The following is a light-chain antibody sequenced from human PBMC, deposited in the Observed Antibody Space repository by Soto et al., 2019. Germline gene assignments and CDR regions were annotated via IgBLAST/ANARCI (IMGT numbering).Light chain of an antibody. CDR3: GTWDSRLSVVV. CDR1: ISNIGNNY. V-gene: IGLV1-51*01. Sequence: QSVLTQPHSVSAAPGQKVTISCSGSISNIGNNYVSWYQQLPGTAPKLLIYDNNKRPSRIPDRFSGAKSGTSATLGITGLQTGDDADYYCGTWDSRLSVVVFGTGTKLTVL. CDR2: DNN. J-gene: IGLJ1*01.